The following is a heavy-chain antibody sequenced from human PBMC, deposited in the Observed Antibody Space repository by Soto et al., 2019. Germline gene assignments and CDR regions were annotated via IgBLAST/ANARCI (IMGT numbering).Heavy chain of an antibody. Sequence: ASVKVACKASGYTFTSYGISWVRQAPGQGLEWMGWISAYNGNTNYAQKLQGRVTMTTDTSTSTAYMEQGSRRSDDTAVYYCARDSGWGESDYYHGMAVWGQGTTVTVPS. V-gene: IGHV1-18*01. D-gene: IGHD3-10*01. CDR2: ISAYNGNT. CDR3: ARDSGWGESDYYHGMAV. CDR1: GYTFTSYG. J-gene: IGHJ6*02.